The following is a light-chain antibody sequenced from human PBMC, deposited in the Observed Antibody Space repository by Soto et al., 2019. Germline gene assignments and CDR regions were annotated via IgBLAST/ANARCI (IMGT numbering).Light chain of an antibody. CDR3: QHRRNWPYT. V-gene: IGKV3-11*01. J-gene: IGKJ2*01. CDR1: QSVSSC. CDR2: DAS. Sequence: EIVLTQSPATLSLSPGERATLSCRASQSVSSCLAWYQQKPGQAPRLLIYDASNRATGIPARFSGSGSGTDFTLTISSLEPEDFAVYYCQHRRNWPYTFGQGTKLEIK.